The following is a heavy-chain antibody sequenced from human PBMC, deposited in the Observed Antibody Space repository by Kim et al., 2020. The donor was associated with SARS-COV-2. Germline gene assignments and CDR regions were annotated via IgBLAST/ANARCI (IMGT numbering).Heavy chain of an antibody. CDR3: AKDRGPYYYGSGSYNEADS. CDR2: ISSTSTTR. D-gene: IGHD3-10*01. J-gene: IGHJ4*02. Sequence: GGSLRLSCAASGFTFSDFAMFWVRQAPGKGLEWISYISSTSTTRYYATFVQGRFTISRDNAGNSLSLQMDNLKPEDTAVYFCAKDRGPYYYGSGSYNEADSWGQETVVTVSS. V-gene: IGHV3-48*01. CDR1: GFTFSDFA.